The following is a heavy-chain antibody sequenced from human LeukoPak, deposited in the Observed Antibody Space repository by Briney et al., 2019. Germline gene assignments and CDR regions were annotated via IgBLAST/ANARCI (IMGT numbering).Heavy chain of an antibody. D-gene: IGHD2-2*01. V-gene: IGHV3-23*01. CDR2: ISGSGGST. CDR3: ARVRCSSNSCFPDY. Sequence: GGSLGLSCAASGFTFSSYALSWVRQAPGKGLEWVSAISGSGGSTYYADSVKGRFTISRDNSKNTLYLQMNSLRAEDTAVYYCARVRCSSNSCFPDYWGQGTLVTVSS. CDR1: GFTFSSYA. J-gene: IGHJ4*02.